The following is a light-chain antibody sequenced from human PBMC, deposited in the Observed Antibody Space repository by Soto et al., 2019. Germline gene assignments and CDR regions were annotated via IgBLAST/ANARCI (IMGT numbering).Light chain of an antibody. CDR2: GAS. CDR1: QSIGSN. CDR3: QQYNNWPRT. V-gene: IGKV3-15*01. Sequence: EIVMTQSPATLSVSPGERATLSCRASQSIGSNLAWYQQKPGQAPRLLIYGASTRATGIPAWFSGSGSGTEFTLIISSLQSEDFAVYYCQQYNNWPRTFGQGTKLDIK. J-gene: IGKJ2*01.